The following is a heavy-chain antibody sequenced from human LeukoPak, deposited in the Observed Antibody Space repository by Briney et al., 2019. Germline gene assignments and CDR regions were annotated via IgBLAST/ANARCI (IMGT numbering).Heavy chain of an antibody. J-gene: IGHJ4*02. CDR3: TTVVVEMATISDY. CDR2: IKSKTDGGTT. CDR1: GFTFSNAW. Sequence: PGGSLRLSCEASGFTFSNAWMSWVRQAPGKGLEWVGRIKSKTDGGTTDYAAPVKGRFTISRDDSKNTLYLQMNSLKTEDTAVYYCTTVVVEMATISDYWGQGTLATVSS. D-gene: IGHD5-24*01. V-gene: IGHV3-15*01.